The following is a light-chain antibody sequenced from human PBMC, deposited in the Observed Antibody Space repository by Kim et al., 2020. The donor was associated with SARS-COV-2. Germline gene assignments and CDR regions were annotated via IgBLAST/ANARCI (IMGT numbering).Light chain of an antibody. J-gene: IGKJ4*01. V-gene: IGKV3-20*01. CDR2: GAS. CDR1: HSVSSSY. CDR3: QQYGSSPRT. Sequence: EIVLTQSPVTVSLSPGDRATLSCRASHSVSSSYLAWYQQKPGQAPRLLIYGASSRATGIPDRFSGSGSRTDFTRTISRLEPEDVAVYYCQQYGSSPRTFGGGTKVDIK.